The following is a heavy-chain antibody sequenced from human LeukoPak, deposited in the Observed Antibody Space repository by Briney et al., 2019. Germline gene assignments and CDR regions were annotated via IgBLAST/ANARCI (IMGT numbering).Heavy chain of an antibody. V-gene: IGHV1-18*01. D-gene: IGHD2-15*01. Sequence: ASVKVSCKASGYTFTSYGINWVRQAPGQGLEWMGWISAYNGNTNYAQKLQGRVTMTTDTSTSTAYMELRSLRPDDTAVYYCARDLYPRSADDAFDIWGQGTMVTVSS. CDR3: ARDLYPRSADDAFDI. CDR1: GYTFTSYG. J-gene: IGHJ3*02. CDR2: ISAYNGNT.